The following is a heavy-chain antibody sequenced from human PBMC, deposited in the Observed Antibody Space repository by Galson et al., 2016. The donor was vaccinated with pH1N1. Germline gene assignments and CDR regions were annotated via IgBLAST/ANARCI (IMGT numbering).Heavy chain of an antibody. CDR2: INPNSGGT. CDR3: ATGSGNFWFDP. D-gene: IGHD3-10*01. Sequence: SVKVSCKASGYTFIVHYIHWARQAPGHGLEWMGWINPNSGGTNYAQNFQGRVTLTRDTSINTAYMELSSLTSDDTAVYYCATGSGNFWFDPWGQGTLVAVSS. J-gene: IGHJ5*02. CDR1: GYTFIVHY. V-gene: IGHV1-2*02.